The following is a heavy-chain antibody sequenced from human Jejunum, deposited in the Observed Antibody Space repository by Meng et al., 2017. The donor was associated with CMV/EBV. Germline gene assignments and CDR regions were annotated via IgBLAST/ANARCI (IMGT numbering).Heavy chain of an antibody. D-gene: IGHD2-8*02. J-gene: IGHJ4*02. V-gene: IGHV3-66*01. Sequence: RLVEVGGGLVPPGKVLGLPCGASGFTVSSDHMSWVRQAPGKGLEWVSIIYNGDETYYSDSVKGRFSISRDKSNNGLYLQMDSLRVEDTGVYYCARDKKTGGSSPSDYWGQGTLVTVSS. CDR3: ARDKKTGGSSPSDY. CDR2: IYNGDET. CDR1: GFTVSSDH.